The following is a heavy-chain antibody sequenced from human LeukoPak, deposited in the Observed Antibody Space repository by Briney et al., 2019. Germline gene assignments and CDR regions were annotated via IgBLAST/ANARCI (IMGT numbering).Heavy chain of an antibody. J-gene: IGHJ6*04. D-gene: IGHD2-21*02. CDR3: ARGFAYCSGDCYSPWGLDV. CDR2: INHSENT. CDR1: GGSFSGYY. V-gene: IGHV4-34*01. Sequence: PSETLSLTCAVYGGSFSGYYWSWIRQPPGKGLEWIGEINHSENTNYNPSLKSRVAISVDTSKNQFSLKLSSVTAADTSVYYCARGFAYCSGDCYSPWGLDVWGKGTTVTVSS.